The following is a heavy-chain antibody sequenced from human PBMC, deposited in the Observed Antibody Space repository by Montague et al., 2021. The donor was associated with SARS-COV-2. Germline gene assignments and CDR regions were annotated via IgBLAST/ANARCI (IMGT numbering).Heavy chain of an antibody. Sequence: ETLSLTCAVSGGSISSSNWCSWVRQPPGKVLGWIGEIHHSGSTNYNPSLKSRVTIAVDKSKTQFSLKLSSVTAADTAVYCCARSRGNLQWPFYYYYGMDVWGQGTTVTVSS. J-gene: IGHJ6*02. CDR2: IHHSGST. V-gene: IGHV4-4*01. D-gene: IGHD6-19*01. CDR1: GGSISSSNW. CDR3: ARSRGNLQWPFYYYYGMDV.